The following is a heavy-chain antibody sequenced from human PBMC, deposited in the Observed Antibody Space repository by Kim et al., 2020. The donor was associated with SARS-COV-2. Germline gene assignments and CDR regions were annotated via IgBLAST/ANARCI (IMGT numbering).Heavy chain of an antibody. CDR1: GFTFNNYA. J-gene: IGHJ4*01. D-gene: IGHD5-12*01. CDR2: ISDSGGST. Sequence: GGSLRLSCAASGFTFNNYAMSWVRQSPGKGLEWVSSISDSGGSTYYADFMKRRFTISRDNSKNTLYLQGNSLRADDTDIYYCAQDTSRYVGPGWYYFHY. V-gene: IGHV3-23*01. CDR3: AQDTSRYVGPGWYYFHY.